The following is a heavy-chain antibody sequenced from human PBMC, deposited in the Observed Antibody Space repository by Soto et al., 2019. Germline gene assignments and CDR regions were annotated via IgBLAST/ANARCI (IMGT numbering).Heavy chain of an antibody. CDR1: GFIFNSRY. CDR3: ARVEIGSYDY. Sequence: EVQLVESGGGLVQPGGSLRLSCAASGFIFNSRYMSWVRQAPGKGLEWVANINQEGSDKRCVDSVKGRFTISRDNARNSLYLQMNSLRVEDTAVYYCARVEIGSYDYWGQGALVTVSS. J-gene: IGHJ4*02. D-gene: IGHD1-26*01. V-gene: IGHV3-7*01. CDR2: INQEGSDK.